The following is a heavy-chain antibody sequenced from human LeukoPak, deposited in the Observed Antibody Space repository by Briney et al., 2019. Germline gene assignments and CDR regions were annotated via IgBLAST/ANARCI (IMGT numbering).Heavy chain of an antibody. CDR1: GGSFSGYY. CDR2: INHSVST. D-gene: IGHD3-22*01. J-gene: IGHJ6*03. Sequence: SETLSLTCAVYGGSFSGYYWSWIRQPPGKGLEWIGEINHSVSTNYNPSLKSRVTISVDTSKNQFSLKLSSVTAADTAVYYCARELTYYYDSSGYYGYYYYYYMDVWGKGTTVTISS. CDR3: ARELTYYYDSSGYYGYYYYYYMDV. V-gene: IGHV4-34*01.